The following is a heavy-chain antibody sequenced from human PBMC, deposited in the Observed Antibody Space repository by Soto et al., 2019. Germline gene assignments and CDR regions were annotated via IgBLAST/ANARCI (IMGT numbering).Heavy chain of an antibody. CDR1: GGTFSSYA. V-gene: IGHV3-48*02. CDR3: ARDLKPI. J-gene: IGHJ3*02. CDR2: ISSGSVTI. Sequence: SCKASGGTFSSYAISWVRQAPGKGLEWVSYISSGSVTIYYADSVRGRFTISRDNAKNSLYLQMNSLRDEDTAMYYCARDLKPIWGQGTMVTVSS.